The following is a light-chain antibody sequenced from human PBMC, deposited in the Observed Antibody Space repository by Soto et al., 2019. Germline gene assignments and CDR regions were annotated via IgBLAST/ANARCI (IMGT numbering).Light chain of an antibody. CDR3: RSYTSRTTLDVV. Sequence: QSALTQPASVSGSPGQSITISCTGTSSDVGGHNYVSWYQQHPGTAPKLMIYEVTNRPSGVSNRFSGSKSGNTASLTISGLQAEDEADYYCRSYTSRTTLDVVFGGGTKVTVL. CDR1: SSDVGGHNY. CDR2: EVT. J-gene: IGLJ2*01. V-gene: IGLV2-14*01.